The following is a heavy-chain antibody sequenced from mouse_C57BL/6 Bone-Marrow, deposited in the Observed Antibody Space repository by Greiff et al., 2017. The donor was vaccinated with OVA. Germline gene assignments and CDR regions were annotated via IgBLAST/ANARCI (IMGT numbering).Heavy chain of an antibody. CDR1: GYTFTDYN. V-gene: IGHV1-18*01. CDR2: INPNNGGT. J-gene: IGHJ3*01. Sequence: VQLQQSGPELVKPGASVKIPCKASGYTFTDYNMDWVKQSHGKSLEWIGDINPNNGGTIYNQKFKGKATLTVDKSSSTAYMELRSLTSEDTAVYYCARLHYGNLAWFAYWGQGTLVTVSA. CDR3: ARLHYGNLAWFAY. D-gene: IGHD2-1*01.